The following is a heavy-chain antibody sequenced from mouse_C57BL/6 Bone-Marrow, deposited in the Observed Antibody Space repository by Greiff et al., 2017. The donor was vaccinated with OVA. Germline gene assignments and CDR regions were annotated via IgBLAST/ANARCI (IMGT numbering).Heavy chain of an antibody. V-gene: IGHV2-6*01. Sequence: VKLVESGPGLVAPSQSLSITCTVSGFSLTSYGVDWVRQSPGKGLEWLGVIWGVGSTNYNSALKSRLSISKDNSKSQVFLKMNSLQTDDTAMYYCASTVVAHYYAMDYWGQGTSVTVSS. CDR2: IWGVGST. CDR3: ASTVVAHYYAMDY. J-gene: IGHJ4*01. D-gene: IGHD1-1*01. CDR1: GFSLTSYG.